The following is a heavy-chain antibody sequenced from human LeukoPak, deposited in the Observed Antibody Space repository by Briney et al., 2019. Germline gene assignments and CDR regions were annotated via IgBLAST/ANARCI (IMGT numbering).Heavy chain of an antibody. Sequence: ASVKVSCKASGYTFTGYYMHWVRQAPGQGLEWMGWINPNSGGTNYAQKFQGRVTMTRDTSISTAYMELSRLRSDDTAVYYCARVGHYYDSSGYYPFGYWGQGTLVTVSS. J-gene: IGHJ4*02. D-gene: IGHD3-22*01. CDR1: GYTFTGYY. CDR2: INPNSGGT. V-gene: IGHV1-2*02. CDR3: ARVGHYYDSSGYYPFGY.